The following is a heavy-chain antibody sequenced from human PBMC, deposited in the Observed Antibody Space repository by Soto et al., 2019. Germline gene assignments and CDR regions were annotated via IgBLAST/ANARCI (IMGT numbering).Heavy chain of an antibody. CDR2: ISSDGRNT. V-gene: IGHV3-74*03. CDR1: GFAFSSYW. CDR3: IKASTVTGVGGYR. Sequence: EVQLVESGGGLVQPGGSLRLSCAASGFAFSSYWMQWVRQVPGKGPVWLSRISSDGRNTTYADPVKGRFTISRDNAKNTLHLQMTSLTDDDTAVYYCIKASTVTGVGGYRWGQGTLVTVSS. D-gene: IGHD6-19*01. J-gene: IGHJ5*02.